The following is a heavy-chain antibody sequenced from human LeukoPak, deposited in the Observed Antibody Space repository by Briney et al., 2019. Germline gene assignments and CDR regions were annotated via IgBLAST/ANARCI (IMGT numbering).Heavy chain of an antibody. CDR1: GFTFSGYW. CDR3: ARDRGFGQADV. J-gene: IGHJ6*04. D-gene: IGHD3-10*01. CDR2: IKQDGGEK. Sequence: GGSLRLSCAASGFTFSGYWMSWLRQAPGKGLGGVANIKQDGGEKYYVDSVKGRFTISRDNAKNPLYLQMNSLRAEDTAVYYCARDRGFGQADVWGKGTTVTVSS. V-gene: IGHV3-7*01.